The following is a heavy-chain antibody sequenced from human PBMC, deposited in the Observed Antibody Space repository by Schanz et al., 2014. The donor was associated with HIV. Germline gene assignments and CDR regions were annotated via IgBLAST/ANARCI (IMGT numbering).Heavy chain of an antibody. D-gene: IGHD2-21*01. CDR1: GFSFSSFA. Sequence: EVRLLESGGGLVQPGGSLRLSCAASGFSFSSFAMIWVRQTAGKGLAWVSGISGSGGKTYYADSVKGRFTVSRDNSKNTLHLQMNSLRAEDSATYYCAQDGGDLHFFGFWGPGTLATVSP. V-gene: IGHV3-23*01. CDR2: ISGSGGKT. CDR3: AQDGGDLHFFGF. J-gene: IGHJ4*02.